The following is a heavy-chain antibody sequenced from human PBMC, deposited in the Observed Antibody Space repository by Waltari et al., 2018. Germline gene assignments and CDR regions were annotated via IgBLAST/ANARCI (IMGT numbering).Heavy chain of an antibody. Sequence: EVQLVQSGAEVKKPGESLKISCKGSGYSFTSYWIGWVRQMPGKGLEWKKNIYAGDSDHRYLPSFQGQVTISADKSISVSYLQWSSLKASDTAMYYCARHEGGGSYMVYWGQGTLVTVSS. D-gene: IGHD2-15*01. CDR3: ARHEGGGSYMVY. V-gene: IGHV5-51*01. J-gene: IGHJ4*02. CDR2: IYAGDSDH. CDR1: GYSFTSYW.